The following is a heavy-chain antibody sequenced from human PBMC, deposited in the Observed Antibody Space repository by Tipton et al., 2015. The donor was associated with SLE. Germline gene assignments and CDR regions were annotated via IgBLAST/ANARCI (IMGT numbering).Heavy chain of an antibody. D-gene: IGHD2/OR15-2a*01. CDR1: GYTFTSFG. V-gene: IGHV1-18*01. CDR2: ISAYNGNT. CDR3: ARRSITPYFDY. J-gene: IGHJ4*02. Sequence: QLVQSGAEVKKPGASVTVSCKTSGYTFTSFGISWVRKAPGQGLEWMGWISAYNGNTKYPQKFQGRVTMTTDTSTSTAYMKLRNLRSDDTAVYYCARRSITPYFDYWGQGTLVTVSS.